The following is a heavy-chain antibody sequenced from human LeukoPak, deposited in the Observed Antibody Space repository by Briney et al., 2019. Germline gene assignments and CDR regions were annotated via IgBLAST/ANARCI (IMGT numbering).Heavy chain of an antibody. CDR1: GFTFSSYW. D-gene: IGHD6-6*01. CDR2: ISTDGSST. J-gene: IGHJ3*02. Sequence: GGSLRLSCAASGFTFSSYWMHWVRQVPGKGLVWVSRISTDGSSTNSADSVKGRLTISRDNAKNTLYLQMNSLRAEDTAVYYCVREYSGSSGRAFDMWGQGTMVTVSP. V-gene: IGHV3-74*01. CDR3: VREYSGSSGRAFDM.